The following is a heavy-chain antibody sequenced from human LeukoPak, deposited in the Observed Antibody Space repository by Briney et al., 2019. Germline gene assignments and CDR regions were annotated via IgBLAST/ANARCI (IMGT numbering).Heavy chain of an antibody. V-gene: IGHV4-38-2*02. CDR2: VHQSGST. CDR3: ARGRNGPVY. D-gene: IGHD2-8*01. J-gene: IGHJ4*02. Sequence: SETLSLTCSVSNYSIRSGYYWGWIRQPPGKGLEWIGSVHQSGSTYHNPSLKSRMAMSVDTSKNQFSLTLISVTAADTGVYYCARGRNGPVYWGQGPLVTVSS. CDR1: NYSIRSGYY.